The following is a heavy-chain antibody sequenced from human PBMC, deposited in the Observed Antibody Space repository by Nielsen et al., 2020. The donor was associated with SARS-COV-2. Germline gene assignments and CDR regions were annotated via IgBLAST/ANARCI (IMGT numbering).Heavy chain of an antibody. CDR1: GYTFTTYY. V-gene: IGHV1-18*04. D-gene: IGHD2-15*01. J-gene: IGHJ5*02. CDR3: ARVDNVVVYHGDP. Sequence: ASVKVSCKASGYTFTTYYMHWVRQAPGQGLEWMGWINPYNGNRDYAQKFQGRVVMTTDTFTSTAYVELRSLTSDDSAVYYCARVDNVVVYHGDPWGQGTLVTVSS. CDR2: INPYNGNR.